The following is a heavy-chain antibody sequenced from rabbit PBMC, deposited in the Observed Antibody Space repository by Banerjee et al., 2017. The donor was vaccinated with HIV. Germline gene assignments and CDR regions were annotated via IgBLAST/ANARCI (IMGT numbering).Heavy chain of an antibody. CDR2: IYGDNSDNT. Sequence: QSLEESGGDLVKPEGSLTLTCTASGFSFSSSYYMCWVRQAPGKGLEWIGCIYGDNSDNTYYASWAKGRFTISKTSSTTVTLQMTSLTAADTATYFCARAWNTYGYDGGPLDYFNLWGPGTLVTVS. D-gene: IGHD6-1*01. J-gene: IGHJ4*01. CDR1: GFSFSSSYY. CDR3: ARAWNTYGYDGGPLDYFNL. V-gene: IGHV1S40*01.